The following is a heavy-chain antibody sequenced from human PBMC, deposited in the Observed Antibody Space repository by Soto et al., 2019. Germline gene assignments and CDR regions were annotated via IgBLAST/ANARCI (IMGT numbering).Heavy chain of an antibody. CDR2: IIKDGNEK. Sequence: PGGSLSLSCAASEFSFSSYWMTWVRQAPGKGLEWVANIIKDGNEKSYVDSVKGRFTISRDNAKNSLYLEMNSLRVEDTAVYYCARDWGGLGHWGQGTLVTVSA. J-gene: IGHJ5*02. CDR3: ARDWGGLGH. V-gene: IGHV3-7*03. D-gene: IGHD3-10*01. CDR1: EFSFSSYW.